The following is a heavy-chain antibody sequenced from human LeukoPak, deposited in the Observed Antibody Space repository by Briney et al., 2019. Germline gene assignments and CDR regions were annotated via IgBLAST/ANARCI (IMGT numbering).Heavy chain of an antibody. CDR1: GGSISGYY. V-gene: IGHV4-59*08. D-gene: IGHD6-19*01. CDR2: ISYSGST. J-gene: IGHJ4*02. CDR3: ARLIAVAGTLSFFDY. Sequence: SETLSLTCTVSGGSISGYYWSWIRQPPGKGLECIGYISYSGSTYYNTSLKSRLTISVDTSKNQFSLKLNSVTAADTAVYYCARLIAVAGTLSFFDYWGQGTLVTVSS.